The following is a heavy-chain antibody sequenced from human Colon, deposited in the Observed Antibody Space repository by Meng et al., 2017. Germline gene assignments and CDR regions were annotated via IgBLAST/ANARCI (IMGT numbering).Heavy chain of an antibody. J-gene: IGHJ5*02. CDR1: GASVSSDSHY. CDR3: ARVNGDFDEAWFDP. Sequence: QVQVQESGPGPVAPSDTVSLTWSCTGASVSSDSHYWSWIRQAPGKGLEWIGYIYYTGNTNYNPPLASRVSMSLDTSKNHFSLHLTSVTAADTAIYYCARVNGDFDEAWFDPWGQGTLVTVSS. CDR2: IYYTGNT. V-gene: IGHV4-61*03. D-gene: IGHD4-17*01.